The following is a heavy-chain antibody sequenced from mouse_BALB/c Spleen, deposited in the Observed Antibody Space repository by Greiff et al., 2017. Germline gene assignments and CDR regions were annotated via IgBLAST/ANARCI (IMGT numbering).Heavy chain of an antibody. Sequence: DVMLVESGGGLVQPGGSLKLSCAASGFTFSSYGMSWVRQTPDKRLELVATINSNGGSTYYPDSVKGRFTISRDNAKNTLYLQMSSLKSEDTAMYYCARDGIRVFDYWGQGTTLTVSS. CDR3: ARDGIRVFDY. CDR1: GFTFSSYG. D-gene: IGHD2-4*01. V-gene: IGHV5-6-3*01. CDR2: INSNGGST. J-gene: IGHJ2*01.